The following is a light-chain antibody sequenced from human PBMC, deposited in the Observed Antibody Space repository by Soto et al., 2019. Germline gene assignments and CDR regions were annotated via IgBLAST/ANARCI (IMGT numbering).Light chain of an antibody. CDR3: QQYDNLPRFT. Sequence: DIQMTQSPSSLSASVGDRVTITCQASQDISNYLNWYQQKPGKAPKLLIYDASNLETGVPSRYSGSGSGTDFTFTISSLQPEDIETSYCQQYDNLPRFTFGPGTKVDIK. CDR1: QDISNY. V-gene: IGKV1-33*01. CDR2: DAS. J-gene: IGKJ3*01.